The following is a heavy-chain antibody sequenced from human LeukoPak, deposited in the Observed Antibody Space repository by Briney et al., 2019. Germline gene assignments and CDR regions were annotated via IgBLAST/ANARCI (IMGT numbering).Heavy chain of an antibody. CDR3: ANGRGPNTGPTLDY. J-gene: IGHJ4*02. D-gene: IGHD2-15*01. CDR2: ISGSGGNT. CDR1: GLTFSSCS. Sequence: GGSLRLSCAASGLTFSSCSMTWVRQAPGKGLEWVSCISGSGGNTYYADSVKGRFTISRDNSKNTLYLQLNSLRAEDTAIYYCANGRGPNTGPTLDYWDQGTLVTVSS. V-gene: IGHV3-23*01.